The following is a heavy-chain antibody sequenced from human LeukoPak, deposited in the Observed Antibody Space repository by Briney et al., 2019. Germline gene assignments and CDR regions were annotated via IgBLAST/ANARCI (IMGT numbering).Heavy chain of an antibody. J-gene: IGHJ5*02. CDR3: ARDSDYGDYNWFDP. D-gene: IGHD4-17*01. CDR2: INHSGST. CDR1: GGSFSGYY. Sequence: PSETLSLTCAVYGGSFSGYYWSWIRQPPGKGLEWIGEINHSGSTNYNPSLKSRVTISVDTSKNQFSLKLSSVTAADTAVYYCARDSDYGDYNWFDPWGQGTLVTVSS. V-gene: IGHV4-34*01.